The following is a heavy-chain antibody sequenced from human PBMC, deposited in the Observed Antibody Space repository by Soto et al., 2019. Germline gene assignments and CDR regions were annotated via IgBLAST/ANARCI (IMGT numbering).Heavy chain of an antibody. CDR2: ISGSGGST. CDR1: GFTFSSYA. CDR3: AKDPSSWPQVSWFDP. V-gene: IGHV3-23*01. D-gene: IGHD6-13*01. J-gene: IGHJ5*02. Sequence: PGGSLRFSCAASGFTFSSYAMSWIRQAPGKGLEWVSAISGSGGSTYYADSVKGRFTISRDNSKNTLYLQMNSLRAEDTAVYYCAKDPSSWPQVSWFDPWGQGXLVTVSS.